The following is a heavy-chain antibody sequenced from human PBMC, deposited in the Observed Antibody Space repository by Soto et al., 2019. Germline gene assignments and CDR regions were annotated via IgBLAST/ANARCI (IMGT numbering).Heavy chain of an antibody. V-gene: IGHV4-4*02. Sequence: QVQLQESGPGLVKASGTLSLTCTVSGGSIITRNWWSWVRQPPGKGLEWIGEVDHSGSTNYNPSLQSRVTISVDMSKNKSSLKLTPATTADTAVYYCARRDALSGTAGAPVDWGQGTLVNVSS. CDR1: GGSIITRNW. J-gene: IGHJ4*02. D-gene: IGHD1-26*01. CDR3: ARRDALSGTAGAPVD. CDR2: VDHSGST.